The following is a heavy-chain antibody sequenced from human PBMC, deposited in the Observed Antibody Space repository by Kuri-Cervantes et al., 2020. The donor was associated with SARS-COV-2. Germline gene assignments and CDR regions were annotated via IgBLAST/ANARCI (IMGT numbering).Heavy chain of an antibody. D-gene: IGHD6-13*01. CDR3: AKGLSSSWYVGFDY. CDR2: ISGSGGST. J-gene: IGHJ4*01. Sequence: GESLKISCAASGFTFSSYAMSWVRQAPGKGLEWVSAISGSGGSTYYADFVKGRFTIPRDNSKNTLYLQMNRLRAEDTALYYCAKGLSSSWYVGFDYWGQGTLVTVSS. V-gene: IGHV3-23*01. CDR1: GFTFSSYA.